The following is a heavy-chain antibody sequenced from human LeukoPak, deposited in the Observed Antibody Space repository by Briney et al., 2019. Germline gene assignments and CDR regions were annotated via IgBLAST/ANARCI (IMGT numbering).Heavy chain of an antibody. CDR3: ARDDYGDYNFDY. J-gene: IGHJ4*02. D-gene: IGHD4-17*01. CDR1: GFTFSSYG. V-gene: IGHV3-30*02. Sequence: GGSLRLSCAASGFTFSSYGMHWVRQAPGKGLEWVAFIRYDGSNKYYADSVKGRFTISRDNSKNTLYLQMNSLRAEDTAVYYCARDDYGDYNFDYWGQGTLVTVSS. CDR2: IRYDGSNK.